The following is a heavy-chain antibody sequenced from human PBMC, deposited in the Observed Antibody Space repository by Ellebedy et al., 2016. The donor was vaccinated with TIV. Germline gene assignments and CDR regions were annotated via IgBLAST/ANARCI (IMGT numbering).Heavy chain of an antibody. V-gene: IGHV4-59*11. CDR2: IYYTGST. J-gene: IGHJ4*02. D-gene: IGHD3-3*01. CDR1: LGSISSHY. Sequence: SETLSLXXTVSLGSISSHYWTWIRQSPGKGLEWVGNIYYTGSTSYSPSLTGRVTISIDTPKNQFSLKVTSVTAADTAVYYCAREFRYDFWRGPLDHWGQGTTVTVSS. CDR3: AREFRYDFWRGPLDH.